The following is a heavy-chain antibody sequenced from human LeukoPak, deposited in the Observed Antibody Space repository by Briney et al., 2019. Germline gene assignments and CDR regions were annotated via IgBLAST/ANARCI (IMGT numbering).Heavy chain of an antibody. D-gene: IGHD6-13*01. CDR3: ASPYSSRWYELCY. CDR1: GFTFSSYS. J-gene: IGHJ4*02. V-gene: IGHV3-21*01. CDR2: ISSSRSYI. Sequence: GGSLRLSCAASGFTFSSYSMNWVRQAPGKELEWVSSISSSRSYIYYADSVKGRFTISRDNAKNSLYLQMNSLRAEDTAVYYCASPYSSRWYELCYWGQGTLVTVSS.